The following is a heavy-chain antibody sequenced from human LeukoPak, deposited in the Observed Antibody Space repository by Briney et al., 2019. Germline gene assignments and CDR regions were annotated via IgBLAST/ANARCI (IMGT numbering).Heavy chain of an antibody. Sequence: SVKVPCKASGGTFSSYAISWVRQAPGQGLEWMGGIIPIFGTANYAQKFQGRVTITADESTSTAYMELSSLRSEDTAVYYCASLIKAGNPYWGQGTLVTVSS. CDR3: ASLIKAGNPY. CDR1: GGTFSSYA. D-gene: IGHD1-14*01. J-gene: IGHJ4*02. V-gene: IGHV1-69*13. CDR2: IIPIFGTA.